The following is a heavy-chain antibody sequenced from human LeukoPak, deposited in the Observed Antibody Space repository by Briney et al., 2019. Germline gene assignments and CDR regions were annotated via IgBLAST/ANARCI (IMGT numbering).Heavy chain of an antibody. J-gene: IGHJ4*02. V-gene: IGHV3-48*02. Sequence: GGSLRLSCAASGFTFTSYTMNWVRQAPGKGLEWISYIRTSGGVVSYTDSVRGRFTISTDSAKNSLYLQMNSLRDDDTAVYYCVRDQFYAFDVWGQGTLVTVSS. CDR3: VRDQFYAFDV. D-gene: IGHD2/OR15-2a*01. CDR2: IRTSGGVV. CDR1: GFTFTSYT.